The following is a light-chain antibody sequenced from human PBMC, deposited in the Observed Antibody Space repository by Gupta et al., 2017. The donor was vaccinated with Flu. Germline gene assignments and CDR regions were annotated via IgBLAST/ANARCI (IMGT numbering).Light chain of an antibody. V-gene: IGKV3-15*01. CDR2: GAS. CDR1: QSVSSN. J-gene: IGKJ5*01. Sequence: EIVMTQSPATLSVSPGERATLSCRASQSVSSNLAWYQQKPGQAPRLLIYGASTRDTGIPARFSGSGYGKEFTLTISSRQSEDFAVYYCQQDKNWPPGTFGQGTLVEIK. CDR3: QQDKNWPPGT.